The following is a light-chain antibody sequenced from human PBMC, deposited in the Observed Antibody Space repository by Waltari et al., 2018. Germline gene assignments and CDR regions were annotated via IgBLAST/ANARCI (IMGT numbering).Light chain of an antibody. CDR1: QSVRNN. J-gene: IGKJ1*01. CDR3: HQYDQTPWT. CDR2: GTS. Sequence: EIVMTQSPATLSVSPGERATLSCRASQSVRNNLVWYQQKPGQSPRLLIYGTSTRATGIPDRFSGDGSGTDFTLIIRRLEPEDLGVYFCHQYDQTPWTFGQGTTVE. V-gene: IGKV3D-15*01.